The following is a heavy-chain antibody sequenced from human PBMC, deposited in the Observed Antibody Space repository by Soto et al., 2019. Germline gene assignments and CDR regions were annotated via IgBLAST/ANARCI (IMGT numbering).Heavy chain of an antibody. Sequence: EVQLVESGGGLVQPGGSLRLSCAASGFTFSSYWMHWVRQAPGKGLVWVSRINSDGSSISYADSVKGRFTISRDNAKNTLYLQMSSLRAEDTAVYYCAKRTCMSGNYYFDYWGQGTLVTVSS. D-gene: IGHD2-8*01. CDR2: INSDGSSI. V-gene: IGHV3-74*01. J-gene: IGHJ4*02. CDR3: AKRTCMSGNYYFDY. CDR1: GFTFSSYW.